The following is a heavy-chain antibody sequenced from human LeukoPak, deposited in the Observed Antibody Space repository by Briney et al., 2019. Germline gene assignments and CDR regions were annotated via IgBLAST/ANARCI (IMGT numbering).Heavy chain of an antibody. CDR3: TRDGSEDYGDYHVH. V-gene: IGHV3-49*03. CDR2: IRSKAYGGTT. Sequence: GGSLRLSCTASGFTFGDYAMSWFRQAPGKGLEWVGFIRSKAYGGTTEYAASVKGRFTISRDDSKSIAHLQMNSLKTEDTAVYYCTRDGSEDYGDYHVHWGQGTLVTVSS. J-gene: IGHJ4*02. D-gene: IGHD4-17*01. CDR1: GFTFGDYA.